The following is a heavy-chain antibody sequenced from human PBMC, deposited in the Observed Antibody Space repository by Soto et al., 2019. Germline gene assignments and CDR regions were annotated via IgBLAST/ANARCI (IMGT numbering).Heavy chain of an antibody. J-gene: IGHJ5*02. CDR2: IYHSGST. Sequence: LSLTCAVSGGSISSGGYSWSWIRQPPGKGLEWIGYIYHSGSTYYNPSLKSRVTISVDRSKNQFSLKLSSVTAADTAVYYCARIVATGGDWFDPWGQGTLVTVSS. CDR1: GGSISSGGYS. V-gene: IGHV4-30-2*01. CDR3: ARIVATGGDWFDP. D-gene: IGHD5-12*01.